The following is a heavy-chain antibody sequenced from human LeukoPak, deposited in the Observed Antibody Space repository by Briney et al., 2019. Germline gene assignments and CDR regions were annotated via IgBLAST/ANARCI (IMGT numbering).Heavy chain of an antibody. CDR3: ARRPRDGYFRYFDL. D-gene: IGHD5-12*01. CDR1: GGSISSYY. Sequence: SETLPLTCTVSGGSISSYYWSWIRQPPGKGLEWIGYIYYSGSTNYNPSLKSRVTISVDTSKNQFSLKLSSVTAADTAVYYCARRPRDGYFRYFDLWGRGTLVTVSS. CDR2: IYYSGST. J-gene: IGHJ2*01. V-gene: IGHV4-59*08.